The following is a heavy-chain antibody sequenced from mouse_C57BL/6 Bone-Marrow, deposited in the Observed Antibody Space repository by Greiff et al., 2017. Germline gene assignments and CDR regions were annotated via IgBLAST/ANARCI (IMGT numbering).Heavy chain of an antibody. CDR2: IRSKSNNYAT. CDR1: GFSFNTYA. J-gene: IGHJ4*01. Sequence: EVQVVESGGGLVQPKGSLKLSCAASGFSFNTYAMNWVRQAPGKGLEWVARIRSKSNNYATYYADSVKDRFTISRDDSESMLYLQMNNLKTEDTAMYYCVRSELGYAMDYWGQGTSVTVSS. D-gene: IGHD4-1*01. V-gene: IGHV10-1*01. CDR3: VRSELGYAMDY.